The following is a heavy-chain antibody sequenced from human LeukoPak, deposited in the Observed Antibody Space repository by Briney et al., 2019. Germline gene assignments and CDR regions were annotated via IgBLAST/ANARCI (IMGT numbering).Heavy chain of an antibody. CDR3: VKRDTSY. Sequence: GGSLRLSCAASGFSLSTYWMSWVRQAPGKGLEWVSAISGSGGSTYYADSVKGRFTISRDNSKNTLYLQMNSLRAEDTAVYYCVKRDTSYWGQGTLVTVSS. J-gene: IGHJ4*02. D-gene: IGHD5-18*01. CDR2: ISGSGGST. V-gene: IGHV3-23*01. CDR1: GFSLSTYW.